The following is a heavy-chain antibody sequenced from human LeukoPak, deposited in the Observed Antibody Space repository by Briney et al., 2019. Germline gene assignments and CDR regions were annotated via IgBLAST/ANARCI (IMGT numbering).Heavy chain of an antibody. CDR1: GFTFSIYA. CDR2: IYTSGNT. Sequence: QPGGSLRLSCAASGFTFSIYAMSWVRQAPGRGLEWVSAIYTSGNTYCADSVKGRFTISRDKSENTLSLQMNSLRAEDTAVYYRARESPDSSGHSLPLDHWGQGTLVTVPS. D-gene: IGHD3-22*01. CDR3: ARESPDSSGHSLPLDH. V-gene: IGHV3-66*01. J-gene: IGHJ4*02.